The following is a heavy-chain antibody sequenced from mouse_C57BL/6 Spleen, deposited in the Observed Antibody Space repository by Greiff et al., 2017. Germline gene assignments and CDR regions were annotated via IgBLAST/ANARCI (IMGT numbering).Heavy chain of an antibody. Sequence: VQLQQPGAELVKPGASVKLSCKASGYTFTSYWMHWVKQRPGQGLEWIGMIHPNSGSTNYNEKFKSKATLTVDKSSSTAYMQLSSLTSEDSAVYYCARETTVVGRYCDVWGTGTTVTVSS. V-gene: IGHV1-64*01. J-gene: IGHJ1*03. CDR1: GYTFTSYW. D-gene: IGHD1-1*01. CDR2: IHPNSGST. CDR3: ARETTVVGRYCDV.